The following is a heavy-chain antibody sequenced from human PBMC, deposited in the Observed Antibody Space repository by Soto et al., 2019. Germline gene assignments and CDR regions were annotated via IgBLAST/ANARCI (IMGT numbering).Heavy chain of an antibody. CDR2: ISGYTGHT. D-gene: IGHD3-10*01. V-gene: IGHV1-18*04. J-gene: IGHJ3*02. CDR1: XXXXTXXX. Sequence: QVQLVXXXXEXXXXXASVXVXXXXXXXXXTXXXXTWVRQAPGQGLEWMGWISGYTGHTNTAQMLQGRVTMTTDTSTSTAYMELRSLKSDDTAVYYCARRHRLGTFDIWSQGTMVTVSS. CDR3: ARRHRLGTFDI.